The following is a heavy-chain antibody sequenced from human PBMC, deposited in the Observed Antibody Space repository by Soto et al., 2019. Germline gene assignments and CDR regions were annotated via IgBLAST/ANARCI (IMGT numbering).Heavy chain of an antibody. V-gene: IGHV3-74*01. CDR1: GFTFSSYW. CDR2: IKSDGSWA. J-gene: IGHJ4*02. D-gene: IGHD3-22*01. CDR3: VREDGDYYDGNGYLGRH. Sequence: EVQLVESGGGLVQPGGSLRLSCTASGFTFSSYWMHWVRQAPGKVLEWVSRIKSDGSWALYADSMEGRLTVSRDDATNTLYLQINILIAEETAGYYCVREDGDYYDGNGYLGRHWGQGTLVTVSS.